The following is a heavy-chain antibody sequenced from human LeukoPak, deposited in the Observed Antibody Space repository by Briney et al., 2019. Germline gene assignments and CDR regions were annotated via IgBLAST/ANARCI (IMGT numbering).Heavy chain of an antibody. CDR1: GGXVTSTNW. CDR3: AREGGFYRPLDY. Sequence: SETLSLTCDVSGGXVTSTNWWTWVRQPPGKGLESIGEVHLDGRTNYNPSLKSRLIMSVDLPENHISLKLTSLTAADTAVYYCAREGGFYRPLDYSGQGTLVTVSS. CDR2: VHLDGRT. V-gene: IGHV4-4*02. D-gene: IGHD3-3*01. J-gene: IGHJ4*02.